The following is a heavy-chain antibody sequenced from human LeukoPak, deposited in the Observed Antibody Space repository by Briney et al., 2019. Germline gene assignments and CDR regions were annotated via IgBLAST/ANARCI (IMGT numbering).Heavy chain of an antibody. CDR3: ARDPSGYGF. CDR1: GFTFSSYG. J-gene: IGHJ4*02. Sequence: GGSLRLSCAASGFTFSSYGMHWIRQAPGKGLEWVSYISSSSYTNYADSVKGRFTISRDNAKNSLYLQMNSLRAEDTAVYYCARDPSGYGFWGQGTLVTVSS. V-gene: IGHV3-21*05. CDR2: ISSSSYT. D-gene: IGHD5-12*01.